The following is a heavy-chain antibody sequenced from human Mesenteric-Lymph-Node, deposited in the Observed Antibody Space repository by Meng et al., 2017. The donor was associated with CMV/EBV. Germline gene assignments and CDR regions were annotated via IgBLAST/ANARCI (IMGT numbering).Heavy chain of an antibody. Sequence: ASVKVSCKASGYTFTGYYMHWVRQAPGQGLEWMGWINPNSGGTNYAQKFQGRVTMTRDTSISTAYMELSRLRSDDTAVYYCARDIGRFCTGGTCYARPYLYDLDVWGQGTTVTVSS. CDR2: INPNSGGT. CDR1: GYTFTGYY. CDR3: ARDIGRFCTGGTCYARPYLYDLDV. V-gene: IGHV1-2*02. J-gene: IGHJ6*02. D-gene: IGHD2-15*01.